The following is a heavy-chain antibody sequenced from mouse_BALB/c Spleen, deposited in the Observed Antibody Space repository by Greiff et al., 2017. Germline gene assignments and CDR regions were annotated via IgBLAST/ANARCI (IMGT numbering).Heavy chain of an antibody. CDR1: GFTFTDYY. D-gene: IGHD1-1*01. CDR2: IRNKANGYTT. J-gene: IGHJ4*01. Sequence: EVQLLESGGGLVQPGGSLRLSCATSGFTFTDYYMSWVRQPPGKALEWLGFIRNKANGYTTEYSASVKGRFTISRDDSQSILYLQMNTLRAEDSATYYCARDIGSSPYYAMDYWGQGTSVTVSS. CDR3: ARDIGSSPYYAMDY. V-gene: IGHV7-3*02.